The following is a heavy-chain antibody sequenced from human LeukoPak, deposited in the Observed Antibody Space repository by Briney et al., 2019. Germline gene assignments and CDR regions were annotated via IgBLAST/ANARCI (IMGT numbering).Heavy chain of an antibody. CDR1: GFTFDDYG. Sequence: GGSLRLSCAASGFTFDDYGMSWVRQAPGKGLEWLSYIDPTSNTRYYTDSVKGRFTIFRDNAKDLLYLQMNNLRAEDTAVYFCARESSDYQFAGVWGLGTLVTVSS. CDR2: IDPTSNTR. CDR3: ARESSDYQFAGV. J-gene: IGHJ4*02. D-gene: IGHD4-11*01. V-gene: IGHV3-48*01.